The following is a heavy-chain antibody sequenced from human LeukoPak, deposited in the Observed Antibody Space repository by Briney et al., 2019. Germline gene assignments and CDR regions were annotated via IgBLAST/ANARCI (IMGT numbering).Heavy chain of an antibody. J-gene: IGHJ3*02. CDR3: ARVPIHPIVVVPAAIKDDAFDI. CDR1: GFTFSSYA. D-gene: IGHD2-2*01. Sequence: GRSLRLSCAASGFTFSSYAMHWVRQAPGKGLEWVAVISYNGSNKYYEDSVKGRFTISRDNSKNTLYLQMNSLRAEDTAVYYCARVPIHPIVVVPAAIKDDAFDIWGQGTMVSVSS. CDR2: ISYNGSNK. V-gene: IGHV3-30*04.